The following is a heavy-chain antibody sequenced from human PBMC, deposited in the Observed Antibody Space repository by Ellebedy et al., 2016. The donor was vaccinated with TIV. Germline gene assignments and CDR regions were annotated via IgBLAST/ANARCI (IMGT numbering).Heavy chain of an antibody. D-gene: IGHD2-2*02. Sequence: GESLKISCAASGFTVSSNFMSWVRQAPGKGLEWGSVIYSGGGTYYADSVKGRLTVSRDNAKNSLYLQMNSLRVEDTAVYYCARDHIPVVVPAAIAFDPWGQGTLVTVSS. V-gene: IGHV3-53*01. CDR2: IYSGGGT. CDR1: GFTVSSNF. CDR3: ARDHIPVVVPAAIAFDP. J-gene: IGHJ5*02.